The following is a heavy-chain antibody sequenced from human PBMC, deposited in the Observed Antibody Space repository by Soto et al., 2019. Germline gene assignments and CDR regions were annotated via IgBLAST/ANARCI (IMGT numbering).Heavy chain of an antibody. Sequence: RGESLKISCKASGYDFTNYWIAWVRQTPGRGLEWMGMIYPGDSDIRYNPSFRGRVTISADKSITSAFVQWGSLKASDSAIYYCARFRAPRRQLISMSFHLWGLGTLVTVSS. CDR2: IYPGDSDI. J-gene: IGHJ4*03. D-gene: IGHD6-13*01. CDR1: GYDFTNYW. V-gene: IGHV5-51*01. CDR3: ARFRAPRRQLISMSFHL.